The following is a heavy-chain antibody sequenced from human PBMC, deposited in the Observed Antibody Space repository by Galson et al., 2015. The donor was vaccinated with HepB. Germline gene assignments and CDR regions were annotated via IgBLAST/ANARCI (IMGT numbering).Heavy chain of an antibody. J-gene: IGHJ3*02. Sequence: PTLVKPTQTLTLTCTVSGFSLSTSGMCVSWIRQPPGKALEWLARINWDDDKYYSTSLKTRLTISKDTSKTQVVLTMTNMDPVDAATYYCARIHNLVGGRSDDAFDIWGQGTMVTVSS. V-gene: IGHV2-70*11. CDR1: GFSLSTSGMC. CDR2: INWDDDK. CDR3: ARIHNLVGGRSDDAFDI. D-gene: IGHD1-26*01.